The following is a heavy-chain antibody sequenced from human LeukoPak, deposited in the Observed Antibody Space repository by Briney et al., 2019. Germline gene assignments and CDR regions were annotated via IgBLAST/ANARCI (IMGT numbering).Heavy chain of an antibody. Sequence: GASVKVSCKASGGTFSSYAISWVRQAPGQGLEWMGRIIPILGIANYAQKFQGRVTITADKSTSTAYMELSSLRSEDTAVYYCATARPLNPYYFDYWGQGTLVTVSS. CDR3: ATARPLNPYYFDY. CDR2: IIPILGIA. D-gene: IGHD1-14*01. CDR1: GGTFSSYA. V-gene: IGHV1-69*04. J-gene: IGHJ4*02.